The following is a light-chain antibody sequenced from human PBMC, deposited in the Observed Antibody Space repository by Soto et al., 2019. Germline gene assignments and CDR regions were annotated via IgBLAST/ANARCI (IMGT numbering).Light chain of an antibody. J-gene: IGKJ3*01. CDR1: QTVSSSY. Sequence: VLTQSPGTLSLSPGERATLSFRASQTVSSSYLAWYQHKPGQAPRLLIYASSRRATDIPDRFSGSGSGTDFTLTISRLEPEDFAVYYCQQYGSSPLMTFGPGTKVDIK. CDR2: ASS. CDR3: QQYGSSPLMT. V-gene: IGKV3-20*01.